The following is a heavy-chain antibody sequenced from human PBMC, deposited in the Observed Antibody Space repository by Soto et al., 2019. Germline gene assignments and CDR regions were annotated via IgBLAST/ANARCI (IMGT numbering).Heavy chain of an antibody. CDR1: GYTFTSYD. D-gene: IGHD3-3*01. CDR2: MNPNSGNT. Sequence: QVQLVQSGAEVKKPGASVKVSCKASGYTFTSYDINWVRQATGQGLEWMGWMNPNSGNTGYAQKFQGRVTMTRNTSISTAYMELSSLRSEDTAVYYCATTTTIFWHYGMDVWGQGPTVTVSS. V-gene: IGHV1-8*01. CDR3: ATTTTIFWHYGMDV. J-gene: IGHJ6*02.